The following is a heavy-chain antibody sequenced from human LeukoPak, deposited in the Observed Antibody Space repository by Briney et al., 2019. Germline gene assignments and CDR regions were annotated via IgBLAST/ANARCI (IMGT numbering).Heavy chain of an antibody. CDR2: INHSGST. J-gene: IGHJ3*02. CDR3: ARGSGIAAAGRGDAFDI. D-gene: IGHD6-13*01. CDR1: GGSFGRYY. Sequence: SETLSLTCAVYGGSFGRYYWNWIRQPPGKGLEWIGEINHSGSTNYNPSLKSRVTMSVDTSKNQFSLKLSSVTAADTAVYYCARGSGIAAAGRGDAFDIWGQGTMVTVSS. V-gene: IGHV4-34*01.